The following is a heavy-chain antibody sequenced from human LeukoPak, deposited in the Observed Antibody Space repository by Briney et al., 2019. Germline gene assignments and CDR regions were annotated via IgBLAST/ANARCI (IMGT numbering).Heavy chain of an antibody. CDR2: VYYSGST. CDR1: GGSISSYY. D-gene: IGHD1-26*01. J-gene: IGHJ4*02. Sequence: SETLSLTCTVSGGSISSYYWSWIRQPPGKGLEWIGYVYYSGSTNYNPSLKSRVTISVDTSKNQFSLKLSSVTAADTAVYYCARAGAPELSDFDYWGQGTLVTVSS. V-gene: IGHV4-59*01. CDR3: ARAGAPELSDFDY.